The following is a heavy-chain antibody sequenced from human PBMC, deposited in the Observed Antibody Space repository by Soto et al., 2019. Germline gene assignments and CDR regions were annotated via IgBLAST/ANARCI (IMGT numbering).Heavy chain of an antibody. Sequence: PSETLSLTGTVSGGSVSSYYWSWIRQPPGKGLEWIGSVYYTGTTNYNPSLKRRVTMSADTSKSQLSLRLSSVTAADTAMYYCVRLGNYCGSVVYYYGMDVWGPRPTVTVSS. V-gene: IGHV4-59*02. CDR2: VYYTGTT. CDR1: GGSVSSYY. CDR3: VRLGNYCGSVVYYYGMDV. J-gene: IGHJ6*02. D-gene: IGHD3-10*01.